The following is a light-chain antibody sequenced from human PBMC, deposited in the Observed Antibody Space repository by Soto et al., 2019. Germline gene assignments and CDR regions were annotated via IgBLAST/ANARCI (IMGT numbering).Light chain of an antibody. J-gene: IGKJ4*01. CDR2: GAS. Sequence: DIQMTQSPSSLSASVGDRVTITCRASQTISIFLNWYQQKPGKAPKLLIYGASTLQGGVPSRFSGSGSGTDFTFTISSLQPEDIATYYCQQYDNLALTFGGGTKVEIK. CDR1: QTISIF. V-gene: IGKV1-33*01. CDR3: QQYDNLALT.